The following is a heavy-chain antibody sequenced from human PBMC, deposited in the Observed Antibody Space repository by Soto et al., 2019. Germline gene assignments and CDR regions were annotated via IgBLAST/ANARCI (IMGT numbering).Heavy chain of an antibody. Sequence: GASVKVSCKASGYPFTSHHMHWVRQAPGQGLEWMGIINPGGGSTNYAQKFQGRVTMTRDTSTSTVYMGLSSLRSEDTAVYYCARDQRLNYYYDSSGYWFPDAFDIWGQGTMVTVS. D-gene: IGHD3-22*01. CDR2: INPGGGST. CDR1: GYPFTSHH. V-gene: IGHV1-46*01. J-gene: IGHJ3*02. CDR3: ARDQRLNYYYDSSGYWFPDAFDI.